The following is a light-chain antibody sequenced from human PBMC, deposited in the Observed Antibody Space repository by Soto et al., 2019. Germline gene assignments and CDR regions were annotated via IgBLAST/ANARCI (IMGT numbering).Light chain of an antibody. CDR2: DAS. J-gene: IGKJ5*01. Sequence: EIVLTQSPATLSLSPGETATLSCRASQSVSSNLAWYQQKPGQVPRLLIYDASYRATNIPARFSGSGSGTDFPLTISSLEHEDFAVYCCWQRSNWRPPITFGQGTRLEIK. CDR1: QSVSSN. V-gene: IGKV3-11*01. CDR3: WQRSNWRPPIT.